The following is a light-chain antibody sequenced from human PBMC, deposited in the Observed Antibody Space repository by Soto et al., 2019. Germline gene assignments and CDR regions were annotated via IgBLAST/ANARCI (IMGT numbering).Light chain of an antibody. J-gene: IGKJ1*01. Sequence: EIVLTQSPGTLSLSPWERATLSCRASQSVSDSYLAWYQQKPGQAPRLLIFDASNRATGIPARFSGSGSGTEFTLTITSLQSEDFAVYYCQQYDNWPRTFGQGTKVDIK. V-gene: IGKV3D-15*01. CDR1: QSVSDSY. CDR2: DAS. CDR3: QQYDNWPRT.